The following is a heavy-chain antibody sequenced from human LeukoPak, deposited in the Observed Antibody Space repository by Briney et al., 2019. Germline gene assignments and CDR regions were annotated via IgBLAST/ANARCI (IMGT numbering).Heavy chain of an antibody. J-gene: IGHJ5*02. CDR2: INHSGST. CDR1: GGSFSGYY. V-gene: IGHV4-34*01. CDR3: ARGSPPRYYYDSSQRWFDH. D-gene: IGHD3-22*01. Sequence: PSETLSLTCAVYGGSFSGYYWSWIRQPPGKGLEWIGEINHSGSTNYNPSLKSRVTISVDTSKNQFSLKLSSVTAADTAVYYCARGSPPRYYYDSSQRWFDHWGQGTLVTVSS.